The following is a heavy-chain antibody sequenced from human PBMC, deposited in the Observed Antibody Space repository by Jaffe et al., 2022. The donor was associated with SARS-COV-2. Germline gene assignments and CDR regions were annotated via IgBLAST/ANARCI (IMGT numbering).Heavy chain of an antibody. Sequence: QVQLVESGGGVVQPGRSLRLSCAASGFTFSSYAMHWVRQAPGKGLEWVAVISYDGSNKYYADSVKGRFTISRDNSKNTLYLQMNSLRAEDTAVYYCARDHQWELLPYYFDYWGQGTLVTVSS. CDR2: ISYDGSNK. CDR3: ARDHQWELLPYYFDY. D-gene: IGHD1-26*01. CDR1: GFTFSSYA. J-gene: IGHJ4*02. V-gene: IGHV3-30*04.